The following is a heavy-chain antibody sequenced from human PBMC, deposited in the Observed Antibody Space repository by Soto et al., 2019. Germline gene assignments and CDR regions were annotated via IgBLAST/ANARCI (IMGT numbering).Heavy chain of an antibody. CDR3: ARGITAAGCFDF. CDR2: IGGSGSTI. CDR1: GFTFSDYY. Sequence: QVQLVESGGGLVRPGGSLRLSCAASGFTFSDYYMSWIRQAPGTGLEGVSYIGGSGSTIFYADSVSGRFAVSRDNAANSLYLQMTSLRAEDTAVYYRARGITAAGCFDFWGQGTLVSVSS. V-gene: IGHV3-11*01. J-gene: IGHJ4*02. D-gene: IGHD6-13*01.